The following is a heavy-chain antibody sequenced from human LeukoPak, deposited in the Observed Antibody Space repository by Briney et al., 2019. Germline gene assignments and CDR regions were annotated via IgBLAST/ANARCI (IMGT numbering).Heavy chain of an antibody. CDR3: ARLGYYYMRQVDY. Sequence: GGFLRLSCAASGFTFSSYSMNWVRQAPGKGLEWVSSISSSSSYIYYADSVKGRFTISRDNAKNSLYLQMNSPRAEDTAVYYCARLGYYYMRQVDYWGQGTLVTVSS. CDR1: GFTFSSYS. J-gene: IGHJ4*02. V-gene: IGHV3-21*01. D-gene: IGHD3-10*01. CDR2: ISSSSSYI.